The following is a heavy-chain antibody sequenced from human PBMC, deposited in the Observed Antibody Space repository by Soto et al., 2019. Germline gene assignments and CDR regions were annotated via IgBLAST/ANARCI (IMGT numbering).Heavy chain of an antibody. J-gene: IGHJ6*02. CDR1: GGSFSGYY. CDR3: ARLNGYCVSTSCHGYYGMDV. V-gene: IGHV4-34*01. Sequence: SETLSLTCAVYGGSFSGYYWSWIRQPPGKGLEWIGEINHSGSTNYNPSLKSRATISVDTSKNQFSLKLSSVTAADTAVYYCARLNGYCVSTSCHGYYGMDVWGQGTTVTVSS. CDR2: INHSGST. D-gene: IGHD2-2*03.